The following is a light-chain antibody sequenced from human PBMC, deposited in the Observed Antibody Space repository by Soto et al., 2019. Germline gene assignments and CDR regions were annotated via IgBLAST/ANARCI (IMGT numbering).Light chain of an antibody. CDR2: GNT. Sequence: QSVLTQPPSVSGAPGQRVTISCTGSSSNIGAGFDVHWYQQLPRTAPKLLVYGNTNRPSGVPDRFSGSKSGNSASLAITGLQAEAEAEYYCQSYDSSLTGGVFGGGTKLTVL. CDR1: SSNIGAGFD. CDR3: QSYDSSLTGGV. V-gene: IGLV1-40*01. J-gene: IGLJ3*02.